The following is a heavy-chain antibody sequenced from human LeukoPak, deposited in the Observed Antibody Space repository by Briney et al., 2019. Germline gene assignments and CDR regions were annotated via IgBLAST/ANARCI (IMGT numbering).Heavy chain of an antibody. CDR3: ASMTTYCGGDCFFFDY. CDR1: GFTFSSWS. J-gene: IGHJ4*02. D-gene: IGHD2-21*02. V-gene: IGHV3-48*01. CDR2: ISSSSSTI. Sequence: GGSLRFSCAASGFTFSSWSMNWVRQAPGKGLEWVSYISSSSSTIYYADSVKGRFTISRDNAKNSLYLQMNSLRAEDTAVYYCASMTTYCGGDCFFFDYWGQGAPVTVSS.